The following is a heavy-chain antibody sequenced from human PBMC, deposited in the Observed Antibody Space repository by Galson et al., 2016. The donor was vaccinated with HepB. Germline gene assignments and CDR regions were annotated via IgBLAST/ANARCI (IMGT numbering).Heavy chain of an antibody. CDR2: IYYNGDP. J-gene: IGHJ4*02. D-gene: IGHD3-3*01. CDR3: GRHWDRIGYFDY. Sequence: ETLSLTCYVSGTSISETRYHWGWVRQPPGKGLEWIGSIYYNGDPFYKSSLTSRITVSMAASNNQFPPTLSSVTAADTGVYYCGRHWDRIGYFDYWGQGALVTVSS. V-gene: IGHV4-39*01. CDR1: GTSISETRYH.